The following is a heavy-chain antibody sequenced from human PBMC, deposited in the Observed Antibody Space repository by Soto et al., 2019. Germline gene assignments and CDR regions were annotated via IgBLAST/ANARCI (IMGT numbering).Heavy chain of an antibody. J-gene: IGHJ4*02. CDR2: ISYDGSNK. D-gene: IGHD3-10*01. CDR3: AAGSGSYYTLGY. CDR1: GFTFSSYG. Sequence: GGSLRLSCAASGFTFSSYGMHWVRQAPGKGLEWVAVISYDGSNKYYADSVKGRFTISRDNSKNTLYLQMNSLRAEDTAVYYCAAGSGSYYTLGYWGQGTLVTVSS. V-gene: IGHV3-30*03.